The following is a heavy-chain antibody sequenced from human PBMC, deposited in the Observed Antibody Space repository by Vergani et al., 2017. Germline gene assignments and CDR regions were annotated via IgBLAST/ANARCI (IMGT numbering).Heavy chain of an antibody. D-gene: IGHD1-1*01. CDR3: VRVKGSNWNDHLYGV. V-gene: IGHV3-72*01. CDR1: GLIFSDHY. CDR2: IRNKANDYTT. Sequence: EVQVVESGGGLVQPGGSLRLPCAVSGLIFSDHYMDWVRQAPGKGLEWVGRIRNKANDYTTQYAASVKGRFTISRDDSKSYLYLQMNSLQTEDTDLYYCVRVKGSNWNDHLYGVWGQGTLVTVSS. J-gene: IGHJ3*01.